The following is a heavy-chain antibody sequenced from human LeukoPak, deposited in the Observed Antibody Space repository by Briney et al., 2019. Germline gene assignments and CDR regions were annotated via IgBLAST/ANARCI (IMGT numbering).Heavy chain of an antibody. Sequence: SETLSLTCTVSGGSISSGSYYWSWIRQPAGKGLEWIGRIYTSGSTNYNPSLKSRVTISVDTSKNQFSLKLSSVTAAGTAVYYCAREYCSGGSCYSSYYYYMDVWGKGTTVTVSS. CDR2: IYTSGST. CDR3: AREYCSGGSCYSSYYYYMDV. D-gene: IGHD2-15*01. V-gene: IGHV4-61*02. CDR1: GGSISSGSYY. J-gene: IGHJ6*03.